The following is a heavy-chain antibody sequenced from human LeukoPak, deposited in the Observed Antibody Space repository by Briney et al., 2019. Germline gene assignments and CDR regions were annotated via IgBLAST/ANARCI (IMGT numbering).Heavy chain of an antibody. CDR2: IVPIFGTA. Sequence: SVKVSCKASGGTFSSYAISWVRQAPGQGLEWMGGIVPIFGTANYAQKFQGRVTITADESTSTAYMELSSLRSEDTAVYYCARGRDLDYGGNSGSGYWGQGTLVTVSS. J-gene: IGHJ4*02. CDR1: GGTFSSYA. D-gene: IGHD4-23*01. CDR3: ARGRDLDYGGNSGSGY. V-gene: IGHV1-69*01.